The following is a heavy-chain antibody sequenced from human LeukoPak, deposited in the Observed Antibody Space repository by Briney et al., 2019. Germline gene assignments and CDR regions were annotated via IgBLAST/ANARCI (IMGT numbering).Heavy chain of an antibody. V-gene: IGHV3-9*03. CDR2: ISWNSGSI. D-gene: IGHD3-22*01. CDR3: ARGLHYYYDSSGYYNWFDP. J-gene: IGHJ5*02. CDR1: GFTFDDYA. Sequence: PGGSLRRSCAASGFTFDDYAMHWVRQAPGKGLEWVSGISWNSGSIGYADSVEGRFTISRDNAKNSLYLQMKSLRAEDMALYYCARGLHYYYDSSGYYNWFDPWGPGNLVTVSS.